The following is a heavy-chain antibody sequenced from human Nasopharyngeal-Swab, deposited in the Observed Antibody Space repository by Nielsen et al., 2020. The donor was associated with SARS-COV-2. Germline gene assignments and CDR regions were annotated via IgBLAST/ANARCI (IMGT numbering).Heavy chain of an antibody. V-gene: IGHV3-7*01. D-gene: IGHD3-22*01. CDR3: ARDQYYDSSGYYYYGMDV. CDR1: GFTFSSYW. Sequence: GGSLRLSCAASGFTFSSYWMSWVRQAPEKGLEWVANIKQDGREKYYVDSVKGRFTISRDNAKNSLYLQMNSLRAEDTAVYYCARDQYYDSSGYYYYGMDVWGQGTTVTVSS. J-gene: IGHJ6*02. CDR2: IKQDGREK.